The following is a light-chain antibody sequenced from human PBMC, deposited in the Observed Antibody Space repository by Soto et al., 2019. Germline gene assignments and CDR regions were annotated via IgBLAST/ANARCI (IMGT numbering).Light chain of an antibody. J-gene: IGKJ1*01. V-gene: IGKV2-30*02. CDR3: MQGTHWPWT. CDR1: QSLIHSDGNTY. Sequence: DVVMTQSPLSLPVTLGQPASISCRSSQSLIHSDGNTYLNWFQQRPGQSPRGLIYEVSDRDSGGPDRFSGSGSGTDFTLKISRVEAEDVGVYYCMQGTHWPWTFGQGTEVEIK. CDR2: EVS.